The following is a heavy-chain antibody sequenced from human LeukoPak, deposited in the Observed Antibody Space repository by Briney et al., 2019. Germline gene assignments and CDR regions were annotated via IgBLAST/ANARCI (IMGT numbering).Heavy chain of an antibody. CDR1: GFTVSSNY. CDR2: IYSGGST. V-gene: IGHV3-53*01. Sequence: GGSLRLSCAASGFTVSSNYMSWVRQAPGKGLEWVSVIYSGGSTYYADSVKGRFTISRDNSKNTLYLQMNSLRAEDTAVYYCARDQDYDILTSLGAFDIWGQGTMVTVSS. CDR3: ARDQDYDILTSLGAFDI. J-gene: IGHJ3*02. D-gene: IGHD3-9*01.